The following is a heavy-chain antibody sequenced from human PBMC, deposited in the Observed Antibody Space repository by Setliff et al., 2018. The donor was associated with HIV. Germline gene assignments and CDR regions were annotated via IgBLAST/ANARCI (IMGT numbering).Heavy chain of an antibody. Sequence: AASVKVSCKASGYALTSYSLTWVRQAPGQGLEWMGWISDYNSNTEYAQKFQGRVTMTKDTSTSTAYMELRSLRPDDTAVYFCARRADWFDLWGQGTLVTVSS. CDR2: ISDYNSNT. V-gene: IGHV1-18*01. CDR3: ARRADWFDL. J-gene: IGHJ5*02. CDR1: GYALTSYS.